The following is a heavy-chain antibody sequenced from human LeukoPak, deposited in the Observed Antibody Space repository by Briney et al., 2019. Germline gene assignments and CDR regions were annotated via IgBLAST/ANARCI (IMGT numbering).Heavy chain of an antibody. CDR2: IKYDGREI. J-gene: IGHJ4*02. V-gene: IGHV3-7*01. Sequence: AGGSLRLSCAASEFSFSDSWMTWVRKAPGKGLEWVASIKYDGREIQYVDSVKGRFTISRDNAKNSLYLQMNSLRAEGTAVYYCARDGVGDFWSGYFWDYWGQGTLVTVSS. D-gene: IGHD3-3*01. CDR3: ARDGVGDFWSGYFWDY. CDR1: EFSFSDSW.